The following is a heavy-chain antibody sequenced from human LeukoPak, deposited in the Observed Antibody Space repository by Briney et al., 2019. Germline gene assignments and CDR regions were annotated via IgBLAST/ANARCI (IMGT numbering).Heavy chain of an antibody. CDR1: GFTVSSNY. V-gene: IGHV3-23*01. CDR3: AKDFVDVGNKFDAFDI. D-gene: IGHD1-14*01. CDR2: ISGSGGST. J-gene: IGHJ3*02. Sequence: GGSLRLPCAASGFTVSSNYMSWVRQAPGKGLEWVSAISGSGGSTYYADSVKGRFTISRDNSKNTLYLQMNSLRAEDTAVYYCAKDFVDVGNKFDAFDIWGQGTMVTVSS.